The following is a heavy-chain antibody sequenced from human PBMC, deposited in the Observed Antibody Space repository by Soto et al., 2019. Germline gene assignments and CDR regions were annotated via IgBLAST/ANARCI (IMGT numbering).Heavy chain of an antibody. CDR2: IIPIPGTA. D-gene: IGHD2-2*01. J-gene: IGHJ6*02. Sequence: QVQLVQSGAEVKKPGSSVKVSCKASGGTFGSYAISWVRQAPGQGHEWMGGIIPIPGTANYAQKFQGGVTIAADESTSTAYMELSSLRSEDTAVYYCARSQGSSTSLEIYYYYYYGMDVWGQGTTVTVSS. CDR3: ARSQGSSTSLEIYYYYYYGMDV. CDR1: GGTFGSYA. V-gene: IGHV1-69*01.